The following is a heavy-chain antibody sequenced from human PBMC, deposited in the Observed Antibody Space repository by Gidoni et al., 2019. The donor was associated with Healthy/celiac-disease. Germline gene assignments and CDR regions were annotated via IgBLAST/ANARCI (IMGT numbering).Heavy chain of an antibody. CDR3: ARDSARTGGYTYGYYDY. J-gene: IGHJ4*02. Sequence: QVQLVQSGAEVKKPGASVKVSCKAAGYTFTRYDMHGVRQAPGQGLEWMGIINPSGGSTSYAQKFQGKVTMTRDTSTSTVYMELSSLRSEDTAVYYCARDSARTGGYTYGYYDYWGQGTLVTVSS. CDR2: INPSGGST. D-gene: IGHD5-18*01. V-gene: IGHV1-46*03. CDR1: GYTFTRYD.